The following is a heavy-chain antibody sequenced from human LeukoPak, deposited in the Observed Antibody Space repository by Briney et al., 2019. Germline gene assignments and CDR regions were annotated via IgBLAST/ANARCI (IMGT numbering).Heavy chain of an antibody. D-gene: IGHD5-18*01. Sequence: GGSLRLSCAASGFTFSSYSMSWVRQAPGKGLEWVSSISSSSSYIYYADSVKGRFTISRDNAKNSLYLQMNSLRAEDTAVYYCAREPPVDTAMVYDAFDIWGQGTMVTVSS. J-gene: IGHJ3*02. CDR2: ISSSSSYI. CDR1: GFTFSSYS. CDR3: AREPPVDTAMVYDAFDI. V-gene: IGHV3-21*01.